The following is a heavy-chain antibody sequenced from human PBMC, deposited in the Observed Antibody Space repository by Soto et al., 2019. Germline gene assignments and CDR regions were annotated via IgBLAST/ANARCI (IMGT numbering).Heavy chain of an antibody. D-gene: IGHD6-19*01. CDR1: GFTFSSYG. Sequence: QVQLVESGGGVVQPGRSLRLSCAASGFTFSSYGMHWVRQAPGKGLEWVAVIWHDGSNKYYADSVKGRFTISRDNSKNTLYLQMNSLRAEDTAVYYCARDRSRLVLSSWGQGTLVTVSS. CDR2: IWHDGSNK. V-gene: IGHV3-33*01. J-gene: IGHJ4*02. CDR3: ARDRSRLVLSS.